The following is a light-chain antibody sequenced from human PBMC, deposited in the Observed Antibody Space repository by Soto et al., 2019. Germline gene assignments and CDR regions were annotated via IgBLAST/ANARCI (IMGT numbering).Light chain of an antibody. CDR3: KHYNSYSEA. CDR1: QDINVY. Sequence: DIQMTQSPSSVSASLGDTVTITCRASQDINVYLNWYQQKPGEVPKLLIYSGSTLHSGVQSRFTGSGSGTEFTLTIRSLQPDDFATYYCKHYNSYSEAFGQGTKVDIK. V-gene: IGKV1-9*01. CDR2: SGS. J-gene: IGKJ1*01.